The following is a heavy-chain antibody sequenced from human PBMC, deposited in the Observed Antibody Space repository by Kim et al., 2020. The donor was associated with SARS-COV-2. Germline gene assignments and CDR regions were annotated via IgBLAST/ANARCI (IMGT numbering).Heavy chain of an antibody. Sequence: ASVKVSCKASGYTFTSYGINWVRQAAGQGLEWMGWMNPNSGNAGYSQKFQGRVTMTRDTSISTAYMELSSLRSEDTAVYYCIRVIVGVSIPWFDPWGQGNLVTVTS. D-gene: IGHD1-26*01. J-gene: IGHJ5*02. CDR1: GYTFTSYG. V-gene: IGHV1-8*01. CDR3: IRVIVGVSIPWFDP. CDR2: MNPNSGNA.